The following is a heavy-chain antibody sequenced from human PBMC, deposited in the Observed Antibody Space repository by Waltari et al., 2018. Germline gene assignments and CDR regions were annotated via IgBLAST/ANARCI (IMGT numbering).Heavy chain of an antibody. Sequence: EVQLVESGGGLVKPGGSLRLSCAASGFTFSSYSMNWVRQAPGKGLEWVSSISSSSSYIYYADSVKGRFTISRDNAKNSLYLQMNSLRAEDTAVYYCARGGRIVGALDYWGQGTLVTVSS. CDR1: GFTFSSYS. V-gene: IGHV3-21*01. D-gene: IGHD1-26*01. CDR2: ISSSSSYI. CDR3: ARGGRIVGALDY. J-gene: IGHJ4*02.